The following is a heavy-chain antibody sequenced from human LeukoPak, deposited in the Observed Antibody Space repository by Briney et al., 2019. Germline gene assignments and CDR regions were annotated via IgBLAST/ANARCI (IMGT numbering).Heavy chain of an antibody. CDR3: VKGRSWQQLADAFDI. D-gene: IGHD6-13*01. CDR2: ISYDGSNK. V-gene: IGHV3-30*18. J-gene: IGHJ3*02. Sequence: GGSLRLSCAASGFTFSSYGMHWVRQAPGKGLEWVALISYDGSNKYYADSVKGRFTISRDNSKNSLYLQMNSLRDEDTALYYCVKGRSWQQLADAFDIWGQGTMVTVSS. CDR1: GFTFSSYG.